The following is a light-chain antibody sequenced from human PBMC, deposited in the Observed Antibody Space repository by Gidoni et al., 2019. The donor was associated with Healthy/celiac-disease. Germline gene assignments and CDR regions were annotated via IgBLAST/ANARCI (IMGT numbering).Light chain of an antibody. V-gene: IGLV2-11*02. J-gene: IGLJ2*01. CDR3: CSDAGSYTVV. CDR2: DVS. CDR1: RSDVGGYNY. Sequence: QSALTTPPSRSASPVQSVTISCTGTRSDVGGYNYVSWYQQHPGKAPKLMIYDVSKRPSGVPDRFSGSKSGNTASLTISVLQAEDEADYYCCSDAGSYTVVFGGGTKLTVL.